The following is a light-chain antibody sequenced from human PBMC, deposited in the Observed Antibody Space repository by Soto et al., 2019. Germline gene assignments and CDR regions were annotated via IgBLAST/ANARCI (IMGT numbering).Light chain of an antibody. Sequence: DIQMTQSPSTLSASVGDRVTITCRASQSIDSWLAWYQQKPGKAPKLLIYKTSNLESGVPSRFSGSGSGTEFSLTISSLQHDDFATYYCQQYKSFSLTFGVGTKLDIK. CDR1: QSIDSW. J-gene: IGKJ4*01. CDR3: QQYKSFSLT. CDR2: KTS. V-gene: IGKV1-5*03.